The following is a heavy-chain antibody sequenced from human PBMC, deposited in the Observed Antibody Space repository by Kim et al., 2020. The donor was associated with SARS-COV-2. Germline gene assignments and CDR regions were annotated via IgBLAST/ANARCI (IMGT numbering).Heavy chain of an antibody. CDR3: ARARLSLAYCGGDCYSWYFDL. CDR2: IYYSGST. V-gene: IGHV4-59*01. CDR1: GGSISSYY. Sequence: SQTLSLTCTVSGGSISSYYWSWIRQPPGKGLEWIGYIYYSGSTNYNPSLKSRVTISVDTSKNQFSLKLSSVTAADTAVYYCARARLSLAYCGGDCYSWYFDLWGRGTLVTVSS. J-gene: IGHJ2*01. D-gene: IGHD2-21*02.